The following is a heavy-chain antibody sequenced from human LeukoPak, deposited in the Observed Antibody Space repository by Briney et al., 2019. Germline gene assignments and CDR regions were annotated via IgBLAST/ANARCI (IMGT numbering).Heavy chain of an antibody. V-gene: IGHV4-39*01. J-gene: IGHJ4*02. Sequence: SETLSLTCTVSGGSISSSSYYWGWIRQPPGKGLEWIGNIYYSGSTYYNPSLKSRVTISVDTSKNQFSLKLSSVTAADTAVYYCARQYLSGYTTYWGQGTLVTVSS. CDR3: ARQYLSGYTTY. CDR2: IYYSGST. D-gene: IGHD6-13*01. CDR1: GGSISSSSYY.